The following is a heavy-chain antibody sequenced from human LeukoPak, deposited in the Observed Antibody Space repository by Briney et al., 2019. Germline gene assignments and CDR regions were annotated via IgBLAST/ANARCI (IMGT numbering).Heavy chain of an antibody. D-gene: IGHD4-17*01. V-gene: IGHV3-7*01. CDR2: IKRDGSEK. Sequence: PGGSLRLSCAASGFTFSSYGMHWVRQAPGKGLEWVANIKRDGSEKYYVDSVKGRFTISRDNARDSLYLQMNSLRAEDTAVYYCARDHLNDYGDSFFDYWGQGTLLTVSS. CDR3: ARDHLNDYGDSFFDY. J-gene: IGHJ4*02. CDR1: GFTFSSYG.